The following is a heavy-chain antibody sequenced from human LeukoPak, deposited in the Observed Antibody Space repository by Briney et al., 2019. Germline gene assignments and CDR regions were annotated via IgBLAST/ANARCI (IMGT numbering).Heavy chain of an antibody. V-gene: IGHV3-30*18. J-gene: IGHJ3*02. CDR2: ISYDGSNK. CDR1: GLTFSSYG. CDR3: AKLDSGDAFDI. D-gene: IGHD3-9*01. Sequence: GRSLRLSCAASGLTFSSYGMHWVRQAPGKGLEWVAVISYDGSNKYYADSVKGRFTISRDNPKNTLYLQMNSLRAEDTAVYYCAKLDSGDAFDIWGQGTMVTVSS.